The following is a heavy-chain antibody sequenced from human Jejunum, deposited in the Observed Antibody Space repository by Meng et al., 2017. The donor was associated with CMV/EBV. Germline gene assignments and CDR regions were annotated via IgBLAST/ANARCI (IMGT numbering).Heavy chain of an antibody. CDR3: ARGRVPAAPPDY. CDR1: GYTFTSQD. CDR2: MNHNSGNT. J-gene: IGHJ4*02. Sequence: APGYTFTSQDIYWVRQATGQGLEWRGWMNHNSGNTGYAQKFQGRVTITRNTSISTAYMELSSLRSEDTAVYYCARGRVPAAPPDYWGQGTLVTVSS. V-gene: IGHV1-8*03. D-gene: IGHD2-2*01.